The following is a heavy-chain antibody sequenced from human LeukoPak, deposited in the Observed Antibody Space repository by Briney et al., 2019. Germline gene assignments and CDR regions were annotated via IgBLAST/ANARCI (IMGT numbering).Heavy chain of an antibody. CDR3: AKVIGYSSGWYDY. CDR2: ISGSGGST. V-gene: IGHV3-23*01. D-gene: IGHD6-19*01. J-gene: IGHJ4*02. CDR1: GFTFSSYA. Sequence: PGRSLRLSCAASGFTFSSYAMSWVRQAPGKGLEWVSAISGSGGSTYYADSVKGRFTISRDNSKNTLYLQMNSLRAEDTAVYYCAKVIGYSSGWYDYWGQGTLVTVSS.